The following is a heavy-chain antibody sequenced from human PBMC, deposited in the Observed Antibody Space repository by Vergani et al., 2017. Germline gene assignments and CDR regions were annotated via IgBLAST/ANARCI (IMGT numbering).Heavy chain of an antibody. J-gene: IGHJ3*02. CDR3: ARDANGYCSSTSCPLAFDI. CDR2: IIPIFGTA. Sequence: QVQLVQSGAEVKKPGSSVKVSCKASGGTFSSYAISWVRQAPGQGLEWMGGIIPIFGTANYAQKFQGRVTITADESTSTAYMELSSLRSEDTAVYYCARDANGYCSSTSCPLAFDIWGQGTMVTVSS. D-gene: IGHD2-2*03. CDR1: GGTFSSYA. V-gene: IGHV1-69*01.